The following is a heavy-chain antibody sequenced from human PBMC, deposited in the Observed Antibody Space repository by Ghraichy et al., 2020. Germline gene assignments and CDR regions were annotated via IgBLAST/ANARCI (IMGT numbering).Heavy chain of an antibody. Sequence: GGSLRLSCIASGFNVSSNYMSWVRQAPGKGLEWVSVSYRGDSSYYAGAVKGRFTMSRDNSKNTVDLQMNSVRVEDTAVYYCARVGPSSTSYAMDVWGQGTTVTVSS. CDR1: GFNVSSNY. D-gene: IGHD6-6*01. V-gene: IGHV3-53*01. CDR3: ARVGPSSTSYAMDV. CDR2: SYRGDSS. J-gene: IGHJ6*02.